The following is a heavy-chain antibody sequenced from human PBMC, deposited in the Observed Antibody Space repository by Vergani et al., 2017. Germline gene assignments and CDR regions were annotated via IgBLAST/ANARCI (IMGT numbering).Heavy chain of an antibody. CDR3: ARDKGYYDSSGYSPYYYYGMDV. CDR1: GGTFSSYT. V-gene: IGHV1-8*02. J-gene: IGHJ6*02. CDR2: MNPNSGNT. Sequence: QVQLVQSGAEVKKPGSSVKVSCKASGGTFSSYTISWVRQATGQGLEWMGWMNPNSGNTGYAQKFQGRVTMTRNTSISTAYMELSSLRSEDTAVYYCARDKGYYDSSGYSPYYYYGMDVWGQGTTVTVSS. D-gene: IGHD3-22*01.